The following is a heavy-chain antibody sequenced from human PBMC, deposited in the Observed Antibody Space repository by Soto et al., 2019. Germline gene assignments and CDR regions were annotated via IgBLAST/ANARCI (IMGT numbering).Heavy chain of an antibody. D-gene: IGHD1-26*01. J-gene: IGHJ6*02. CDR1: GGTFSSYT. V-gene: IGHV1-69*04. Sequence: GASVKVSCKASGGTFSSYTISWVRQAPGQGLEWMGRIIPIRGIANYAQKFQGRVTITADKSTSTAYMELSRLRSDDTAVYYCARDQVSGNGMDVWGQGTTVTVSS. CDR2: IIPIRGIA. CDR3: ARDQVSGNGMDV.